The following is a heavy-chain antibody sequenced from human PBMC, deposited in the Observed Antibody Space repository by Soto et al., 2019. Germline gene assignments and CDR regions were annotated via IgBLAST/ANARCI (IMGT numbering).Heavy chain of an antibody. J-gene: IGHJ3*02. Sequence: EVQLVESGGGLVKPGGSLRLSCAASGFTFSNAWMSWVRQAPGKGLEWVGRIKSKTDGGTTDYAAPVKGRFTISRDDSENTLYLQMNSLKTEDTAVYYCRRILGYCSGGSCYDAFDIWGQGTMVTVSS. D-gene: IGHD2-15*01. V-gene: IGHV3-15*01. CDR2: IKSKTDGGTT. CDR1: GFTFSNAW. CDR3: RRILGYCSGGSCYDAFDI.